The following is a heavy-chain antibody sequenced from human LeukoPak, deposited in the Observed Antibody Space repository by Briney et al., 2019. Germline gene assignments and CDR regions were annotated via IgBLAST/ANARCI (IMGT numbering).Heavy chain of an antibody. CDR2: ISSSSSYI. CDR3: ASSGGDFDY. CDR1: GFTFSSYS. Sequence: PGGSPRLSCAASGFTFSSYSMNWVRQAPGKGLEWVSSISSSSSYIYYADSVKGRFTISRDNAKNSLYLQMNSLRAEDTAVYYCASSGGDFDYWGQGTLVTVSS. V-gene: IGHV3-21*01. J-gene: IGHJ4*02. D-gene: IGHD2-15*01.